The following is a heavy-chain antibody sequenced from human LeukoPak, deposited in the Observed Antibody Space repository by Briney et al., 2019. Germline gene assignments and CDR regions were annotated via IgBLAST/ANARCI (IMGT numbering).Heavy chain of an antibody. J-gene: IGHJ6*02. Sequence: ASVKVSCKASGYTFTGYYMHWVRQAPGQGLEWMGWISAYNGNTNYAQKLQGRVTMTTDTSTSTAYMELRSLRSDDTAVYYCAREWDSSSWYEGDYYYGMDVWGQGTTVTVSS. D-gene: IGHD6-13*01. CDR1: GYTFTGYY. V-gene: IGHV1-18*04. CDR3: AREWDSSSWYEGDYYYGMDV. CDR2: ISAYNGNT.